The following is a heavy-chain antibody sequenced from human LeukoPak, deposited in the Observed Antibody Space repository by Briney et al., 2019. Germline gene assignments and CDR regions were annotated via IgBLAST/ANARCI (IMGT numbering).Heavy chain of an antibody. J-gene: IGHJ6*04. Sequence: GGSLRLSCAASGFTFSDYYMSWIRQAPGEGLEWVSYISSSSSYTNYADSVKGRFTISRDNAKNSLYLKMNSLRAEDTAVYYCARDQKYYDILTGYYPLVDYGMDVWGKGTTVTVSS. CDR3: ARDQKYYDILTGYYPLVDYGMDV. V-gene: IGHV3-11*06. D-gene: IGHD3-9*01. CDR2: ISSSSSYT. CDR1: GFTFSDYY.